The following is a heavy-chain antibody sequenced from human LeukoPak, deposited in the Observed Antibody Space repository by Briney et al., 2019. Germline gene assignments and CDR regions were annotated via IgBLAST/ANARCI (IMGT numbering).Heavy chain of an antibody. CDR1: GYSISSGYY. J-gene: IGHJ5*02. V-gene: IGHV4-38-2*02. Sequence: PSETLSLTCTVSGYSISSGYYWGWIRQPPGKGLEWIGSIYHSGSTYYNPSLKSRVTISVDTSKNQFSLKLSSVTAADTAVYYCARGGMTTVTTRFDPWGQGTLVTVSS. CDR2: IYHSGST. CDR3: ARGGMTTVTTRFDP. D-gene: IGHD4-17*01.